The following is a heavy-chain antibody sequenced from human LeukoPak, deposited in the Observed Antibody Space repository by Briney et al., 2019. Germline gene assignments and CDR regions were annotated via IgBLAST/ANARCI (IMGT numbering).Heavy chain of an antibody. V-gene: IGHV1-18*01. Sequence: ASVKVSCKASGYTFTSYGISWVRQAPGQGLEWMGWISAYNGNTNYAQKLQGRVTMTTDTSTSTAYMELRSLRSDDTAVYYCASLVGEGSFRTPYYDFWSGPVQYYFDYWGQGTLVTVSS. CDR3: ASLVGEGSFRTPYYDFWSGPVQYYFDY. D-gene: IGHD3-3*01. CDR1: GYTFTSYG. CDR2: ISAYNGNT. J-gene: IGHJ4*02.